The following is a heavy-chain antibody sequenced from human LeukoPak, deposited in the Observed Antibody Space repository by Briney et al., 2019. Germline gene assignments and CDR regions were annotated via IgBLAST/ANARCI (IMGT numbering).Heavy chain of an antibody. CDR2: IYYSGST. D-gene: IGHD2-21*01. CDR1: SGSITNYY. J-gene: IGHJ4*02. V-gene: IGHV4-59*01. CDR3: ARANSGLDY. Sequence: PSETLSLTCTVSSGSITNYYWSWIRQPPGKGLEWIGHIYYSGSTDYHPSLKSRVTISIDTSRNQFSLEVSSVTAADTAVYYCARANSGLDYWGQGAQVTVSS.